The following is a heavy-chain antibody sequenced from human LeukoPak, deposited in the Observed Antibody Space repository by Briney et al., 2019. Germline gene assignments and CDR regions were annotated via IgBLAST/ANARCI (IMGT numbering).Heavy chain of an antibody. CDR3: ARGLLFDP. V-gene: IGHV4-34*01. Sequence: SETLSLTCTVYGGSFSGYYWSWIRQPPGKGLEWIREINHSGSTNYNPSLKSRVTISVDTSKNQFSLKLSSVTAADTAVYYCARGLLFDPWGQGTLVTVSS. J-gene: IGHJ5*02. D-gene: IGHD1-26*01. CDR2: INHSGST. CDR1: GGSFSGYY.